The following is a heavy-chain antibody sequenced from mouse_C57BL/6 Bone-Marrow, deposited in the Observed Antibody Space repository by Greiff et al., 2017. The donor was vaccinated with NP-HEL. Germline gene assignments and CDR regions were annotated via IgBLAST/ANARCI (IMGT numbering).Heavy chain of an antibody. CDR3: TRRSYYGSSLDY. Sequence: EVKVEESGEGLVKPGGSLKLSCAASGFTFSSYAMSWVRQTPEKRLEWVAYISSGGDYIYYADTVKGRFTISRDNARNTLYLQMSSLKSEDTAMYYCTRRSYYGSSLDYWGQGTTLTVSS. D-gene: IGHD1-1*01. V-gene: IGHV5S21*01. CDR1: GFTFSSYA. J-gene: IGHJ2*01. CDR2: ISSGGDYI.